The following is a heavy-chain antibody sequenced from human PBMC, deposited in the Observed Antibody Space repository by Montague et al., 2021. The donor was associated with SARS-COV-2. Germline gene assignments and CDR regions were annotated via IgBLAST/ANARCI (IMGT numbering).Heavy chain of an antibody. J-gene: IGHJ4*02. D-gene: IGHD1-26*01. CDR2: IYYSGSS. CDR1: GGSVSSGGYS. V-gene: IGHV4-61*08. CDR3: ARVSLASATTSSDY. Sequence: SETLSLTCTVSGGSVSSGGYSWSWIRQGPGKGLEWIGYIYYSGSSNYNPSLRSRATISLDTSRNQFSLNLISVTAADTAVYYCARVSLASATTSSDYWGQGTLVTVSS.